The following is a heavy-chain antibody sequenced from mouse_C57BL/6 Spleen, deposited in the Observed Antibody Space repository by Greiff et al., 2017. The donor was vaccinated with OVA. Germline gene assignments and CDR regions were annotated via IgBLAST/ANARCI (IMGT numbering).Heavy chain of an antibody. V-gene: IGHV1-64*01. CDR2: IHPNSGST. J-gene: IGHJ4*01. CDR1: GYTFTSYW. Sequence: VQLQQPGAELVKPGASVKLSCTASGYTFTSYWMHWVKQRPGQGLEWIGMIHPNSGSTNYNEKFKSKATLTVDKSSSTAYMQLSSLTSEDSAVYYCARSYGNYPGAMDYWGQGTSVTVSS. CDR3: ARSYGNYPGAMDY. D-gene: IGHD2-1*01.